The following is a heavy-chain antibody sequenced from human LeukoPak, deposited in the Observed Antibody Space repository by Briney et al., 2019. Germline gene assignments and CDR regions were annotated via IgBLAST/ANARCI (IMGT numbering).Heavy chain of an antibody. J-gene: IGHJ4*02. V-gene: IGHV1-18*01. CDR2: ISAYNGNT. D-gene: IGHD2-21*02. Sequence: ASVKVSCKASGYTFTSYGISWVRQAPGQGLEWMGWISAYNGNTNYAQKLQGRVTMTTDTSTSTAYMELRSLRSDDTAVYYCARVHSMVTAKSPIDYWGQGTLVTVSS. CDR1: GYTFTSYG. CDR3: ARVHSMVTAKSPIDY.